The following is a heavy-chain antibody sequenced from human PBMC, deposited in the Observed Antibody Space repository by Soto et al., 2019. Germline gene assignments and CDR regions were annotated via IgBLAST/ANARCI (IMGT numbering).Heavy chain of an antibody. Sequence: QLQLQESGPGLVKPSETLSLTCTVSGGSISSSSYYWGWIRQPPGKGLEWIGSIYYSGSTYYNPSLKSRVTIGVDTSKNQFSLKLSSVTAADTAVYYCARHVAGYSSGLDYWGQGTLVTVSS. V-gene: IGHV4-39*01. CDR3: ARHVAGYSSGLDY. CDR2: IYYSGST. J-gene: IGHJ4*02. CDR1: GGSISSSSYY. D-gene: IGHD6-19*01.